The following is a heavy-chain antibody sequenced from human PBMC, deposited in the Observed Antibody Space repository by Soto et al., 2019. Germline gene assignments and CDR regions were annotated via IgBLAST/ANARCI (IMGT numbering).Heavy chain of an antibody. D-gene: IGHD1-7*01. CDR1: GFTFSRCW. CDR3: VSPKSELNGEDWVFVS. CDR2: INQDGSDK. J-gene: IGHJ4*02. V-gene: IGHV3-7*01. Sequence: EVQLVQSGGGLVQPGGSLRLSCAASGFTFSRCWMSWVRQAPGKGLEWVANINQDGSDKNYVDSVKGRFTISRDNAKNSLYLQMNSLRGEDTAVYYCVSPKSELNGEDWVFVSWGQGTLVTVSS.